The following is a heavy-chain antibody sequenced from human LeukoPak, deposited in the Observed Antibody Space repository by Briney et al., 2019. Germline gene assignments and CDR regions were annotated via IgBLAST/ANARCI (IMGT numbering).Heavy chain of an antibody. CDR1: SASIRSYF. Sequence: SETLSLTCGVSSASIRSYFWSWIRQSPGKGLEWIGYVYDNDISNFNPSLESRVTILVDRSKSQFSLKLRSVTAADTAVYYCARGLVLATDDAFDIWGPGTMVTVSS. V-gene: IGHV4-59*01. CDR3: ARGLVLATDDAFDI. CDR2: VYDNDIS. D-gene: IGHD5-12*01. J-gene: IGHJ3*02.